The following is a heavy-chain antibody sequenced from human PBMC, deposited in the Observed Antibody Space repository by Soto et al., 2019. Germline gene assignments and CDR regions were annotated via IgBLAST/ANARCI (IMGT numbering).Heavy chain of an antibody. J-gene: IGHJ5*02. CDR3: ARSQGSYYYDSSGYRSWFDP. V-gene: IGHV1-69*01. CDR2: IIPIFGTA. Sequence: QVQLVQSGAEVMKPGSSVKVSCKASGGTFSSYAISWVRQAPGQGLEWMGGIIPIFGTANYAQKFQGRVTITADESTSTAYMELSSLRSEDTAVYYCARSQGSYYYDSSGYRSWFDPWGQGTLVTVSS. D-gene: IGHD3-22*01. CDR1: GGTFSSYA.